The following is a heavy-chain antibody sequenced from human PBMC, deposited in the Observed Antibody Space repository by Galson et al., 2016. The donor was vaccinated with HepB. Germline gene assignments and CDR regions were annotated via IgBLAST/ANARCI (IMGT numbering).Heavy chain of an antibody. J-gene: IGHJ3*02. CDR2: ISGSGGSP. CDR3: MGGPFGVRI. D-gene: IGHD3-3*01. CDR1: GFTFSNYA. Sequence: SLRLSCAASGFTFSNYAMTWVRQAPGKGLEWVSSISGSGGSPYYADSVKGRFTISRDNSKNTLNFQMNSLRAEDTAVYYCMGGPFGVRIWGQGTAVTVSS. V-gene: IGHV3-23*01.